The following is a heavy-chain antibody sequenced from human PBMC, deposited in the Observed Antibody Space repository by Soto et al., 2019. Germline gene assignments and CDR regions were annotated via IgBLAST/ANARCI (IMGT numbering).Heavy chain of an antibody. Sequence: ASVKVSCKASGYTFTSYGISWVRQAPGQGLEWMGWISAYNGNTNYAQKLQGRVTMTTDTSTSTAYMELRSLRSDDTAVYYCARVNFIRIAVDGYNWFDPWGQGTLVTVSS. J-gene: IGHJ5*02. V-gene: IGHV1-18*01. D-gene: IGHD6-19*01. CDR3: ARVNFIRIAVDGYNWFDP. CDR1: GYTFTSYG. CDR2: ISAYNGNT.